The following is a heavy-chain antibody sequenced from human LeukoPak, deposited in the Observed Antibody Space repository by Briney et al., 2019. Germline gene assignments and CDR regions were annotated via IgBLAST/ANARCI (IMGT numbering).Heavy chain of an antibody. Sequence: GGTLRLSCAASGFTVSSNYMSWVRQAPGKGLEWVSGIIGGGGSTYYADSVKGRFTISGDNSRNTLFLQMNSLRAEDTAVYYCAHGAMYQLDYWGQGTLVTVSS. CDR1: GFTVSSNY. V-gene: IGHV3-23*01. CDR3: AHGAMYQLDY. CDR2: IIGGGGST. D-gene: IGHD2-2*01. J-gene: IGHJ4*02.